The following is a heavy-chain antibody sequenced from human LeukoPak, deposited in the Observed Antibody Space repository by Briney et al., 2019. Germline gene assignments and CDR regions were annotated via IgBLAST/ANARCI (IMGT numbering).Heavy chain of an antibody. V-gene: IGHV4-59*01. CDR1: GGSISSYY. D-gene: IGHD3-22*01. J-gene: IGHJ4*02. CDR2: IYYSGST. Sequence: SETLSLTCTVSGGSISSYYWSWIRQPPGKGLEWIGDIYYSGSTNYNPSLKSRVTISVDTSKNQFSLKLSSVTAADTAVYYCARGGGDSSGYYTPFDYWGQGTLVTVSS. CDR3: ARGGGDSSGYYTPFDY.